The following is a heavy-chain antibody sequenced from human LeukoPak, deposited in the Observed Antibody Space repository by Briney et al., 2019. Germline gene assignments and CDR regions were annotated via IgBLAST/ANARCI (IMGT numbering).Heavy chain of an antibody. D-gene: IGHD3-3*01. V-gene: IGHV1-24*01. J-gene: IGHJ4*02. CDR1: GYSLTQLS. Sequence: ASVKVSCKVSGYSLTQLSMHWVRQGIGRGLEWMGGFDPVDGETIYAQKFQGRVTMTENTSTDTAYMELSSLRSDDTAVYYCAILLEDYAFSTGSAKDYWGQGTLVTVSS. CDR3: AILLEDYAFSTGSAKDY. CDR2: FDPVDGET.